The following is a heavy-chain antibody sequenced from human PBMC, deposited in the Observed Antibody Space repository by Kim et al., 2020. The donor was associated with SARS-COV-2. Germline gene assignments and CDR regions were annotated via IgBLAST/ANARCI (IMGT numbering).Heavy chain of an antibody. Sequence: GGSLRLFCAVSGFSVSNYSMHWVRQAPGKGLVWVSDISDDGRSTRYADPVKGRFTISRDNPKNTLYLQMNSLRADDTAVYFCVREWRAFDYWGQGALV. V-gene: IGHV3-74*01. D-gene: IGHD5-12*01. CDR3: VREWRAFDY. CDR1: GFSVSNYS. J-gene: IGHJ4*02. CDR2: ISDDGRST.